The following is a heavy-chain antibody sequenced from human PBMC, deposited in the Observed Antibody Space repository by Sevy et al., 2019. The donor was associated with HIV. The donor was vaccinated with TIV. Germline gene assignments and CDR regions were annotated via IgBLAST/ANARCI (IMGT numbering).Heavy chain of an antibody. V-gene: IGHV3-33*01. J-gene: IGHJ4*02. CDR1: GFSFSSYG. CDR3: ARDSGLQLFHY. D-gene: IGHD1-1*01. CDR2: VWYDGSDK. Sequence: GGSLRLSCAASGFSFSSYGMHWVRQAPGKGLEWVALVWYDGSDKYYADSVKGRFTISSDNSKNTLYLQMNSLRVEDTAVYYCARDSGLQLFHYWGQGTLVTVSS.